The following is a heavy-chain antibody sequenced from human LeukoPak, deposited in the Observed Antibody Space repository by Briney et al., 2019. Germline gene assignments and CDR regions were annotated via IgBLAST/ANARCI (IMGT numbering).Heavy chain of an antibody. CDR2: INSDGSTT. J-gene: IGHJ4*02. CDR3: ARDDYGGRGEFDY. Sequence: PGGSLRLSCATSGFTFSSYGIHWVRQAQGKGLVWVSRINSDGSTTSYADSVKGRFTISRDNAKNTLYLQMNSLRAEDTAVYYCARDDYGGRGEFDYWGQGTLVTVSS. CDR1: GFTFSSYG. D-gene: IGHD4-23*01. V-gene: IGHV3-74*01.